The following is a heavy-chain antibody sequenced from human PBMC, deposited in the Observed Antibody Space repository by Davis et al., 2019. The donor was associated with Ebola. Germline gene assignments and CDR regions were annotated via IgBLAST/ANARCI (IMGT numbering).Heavy chain of an antibody. V-gene: IGHV3-23*01. J-gene: IGHJ4*02. CDR3: AKAGGYTWYFDY. CDR2: ISGSGGST. Sequence: GESLKISWAASGFTFSSYAMSWVRQAPGKGLEWVSAISGSGGSTYYADSVKGRFTISRDNSKNTLYLQMNSLRAEDTAVYYCAKAGGYTWYFDYWGQGTLVTVSS. D-gene: IGHD5-12*01. CDR1: GFTFSSYA.